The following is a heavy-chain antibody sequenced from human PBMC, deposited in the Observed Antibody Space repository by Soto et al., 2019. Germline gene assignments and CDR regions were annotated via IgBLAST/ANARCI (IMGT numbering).Heavy chain of an antibody. V-gene: IGHV1-69*01. CDR2: IIPIFGTA. CDR3: ASSCTNGVCYSIDEYYFDY. D-gene: IGHD2-8*01. Sequence: QVQLVQSGAEVKKPGSSVKVSCKASGGTFSSYDISWVRQAPGQGLEWMGGIIPIFGTANYAQKFQGRVTITADESTSTAYMELSSLRSEDTAVYYCASSCTNGVCYSIDEYYFDYWGQGTLVTVSS. J-gene: IGHJ4*02. CDR1: GGTFSSYD.